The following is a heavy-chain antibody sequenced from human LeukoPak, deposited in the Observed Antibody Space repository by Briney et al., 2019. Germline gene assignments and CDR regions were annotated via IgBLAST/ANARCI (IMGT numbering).Heavy chain of an antibody. D-gene: IGHD1-7*01. Sequence: PGGSLRLSCPASGFTFSSYAMSWVRQAPGKGLEWVSVISGSGGSTYYADSVKGRFTISRDNSKNTLYLQMNSLRAEDTAVYYCAKDNWNYVTSDFDYWGQGTLVTVSS. V-gene: IGHV3-23*01. CDR2: ISGSGGST. CDR1: GFTFSSYA. CDR3: AKDNWNYVTSDFDY. J-gene: IGHJ4*02.